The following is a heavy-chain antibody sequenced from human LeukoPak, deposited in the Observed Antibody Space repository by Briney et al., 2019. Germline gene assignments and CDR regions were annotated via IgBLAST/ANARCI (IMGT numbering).Heavy chain of an antibody. J-gene: IGHJ4*02. CDR2: IYPGDSDT. Sequence: GESLKISCKSSGYSFTSYWIGWVRQMPGKGLDWMGIIYPGDSDTRYSPAFQGQVTISADKSVNTAYLQWSSLKASDTAMYYCARLRYSGGLYYFDYWGQGTLVTVSS. D-gene: IGHD6-25*01. CDR1: GYSFTSYW. V-gene: IGHV5-51*01. CDR3: ARLRYSGGLYYFDY.